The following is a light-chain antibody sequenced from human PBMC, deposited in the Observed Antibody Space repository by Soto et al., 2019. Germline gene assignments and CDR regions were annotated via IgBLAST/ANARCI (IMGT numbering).Light chain of an antibody. Sequence: EIVLTQSPGTLSLSPGERATLSCRASHSVSRTYLAWYQQKPGQAPRLLIYGTSDRATGTPDRFSGSGSGTDFTLTISSLEPEDFAVYYCQQHSNWPPITFGQGTRLEI. CDR3: QQHSNWPPIT. CDR2: GTS. V-gene: IGKV3-11*01. CDR1: HSVSRTY. J-gene: IGKJ5*01.